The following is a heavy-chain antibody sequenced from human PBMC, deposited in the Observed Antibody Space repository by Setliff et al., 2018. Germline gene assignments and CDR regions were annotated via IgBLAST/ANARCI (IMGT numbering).Heavy chain of an antibody. V-gene: IGHV3-11*04. CDR2: TSNTGITT. J-gene: IGHJ1*01. Sequence: PGGSLRLSCVVSGFTFSDYYMTWIRQAPGKGLECISYTSNTGITTYYADSVKGRFTISRDNAKNTLYLQMNSLRADDTAVYYCARASLGKFGSAVEYFHHWGQGTLVTVSS. CDR1: GFTFSDYY. D-gene: IGHD2-15*01. CDR3: ARASLGKFGSAVEYFHH.